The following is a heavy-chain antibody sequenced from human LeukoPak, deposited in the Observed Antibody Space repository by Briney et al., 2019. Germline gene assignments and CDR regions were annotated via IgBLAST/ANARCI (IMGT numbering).Heavy chain of an antibody. J-gene: IGHJ5*02. D-gene: IGHD6-19*01. CDR3: ARDYSSGWYGRFDP. CDR1: GYSFTSYW. V-gene: IGHV5-51*01. Sequence: PGESLKISCKGSGYSFTSYWIGWVGQIPGKGLEWMGIIYPGDCDPRYSPSLQGQVTISADKSISTAYLQWSSLKASDTAMYYCARDYSSGWYGRFDPWGQGTLVTVSS. CDR2: IYPGDCDP.